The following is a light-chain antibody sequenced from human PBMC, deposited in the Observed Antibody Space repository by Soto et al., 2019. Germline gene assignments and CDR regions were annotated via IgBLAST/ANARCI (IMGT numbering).Light chain of an antibody. J-gene: IGKJ3*01. CDR1: QGISSY. CDR3: QQVNAYPFT. V-gene: IGKV1-9*01. Sequence: DIQLTQSPSFLSASIGDTVTITCRASQGISSYLAWFQQKPGKAPKLLIYAASTLQSGVPSRFSGSGSGTEFTLTISRLQPEDVATYYCQQVNAYPFTFGPGTKVDVK. CDR2: AAS.